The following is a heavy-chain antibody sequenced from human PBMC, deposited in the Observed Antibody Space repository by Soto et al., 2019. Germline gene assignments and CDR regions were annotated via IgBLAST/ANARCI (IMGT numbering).Heavy chain of an antibody. CDR2: ISYDGNSK. J-gene: IGHJ4*02. CDR1: GFDFSNYG. D-gene: IGHD3-10*01. V-gene: IGHV3-30*18. Sequence: PGGSLRLSCAASGFDFSNYGMNWVRQAPGKGLEWVTVISYDGNSKYYVDSVKGRFTISRDNSKNTLYLQMNSLKTDDTAVYYCAKVSLRRLDASGTLDYWGQGALVTVSS. CDR3: AKVSLRRLDASGTLDY.